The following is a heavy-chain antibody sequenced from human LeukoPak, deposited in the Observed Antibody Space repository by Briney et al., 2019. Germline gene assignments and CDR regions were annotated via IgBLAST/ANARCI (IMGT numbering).Heavy chain of an antibody. D-gene: IGHD5-12*01. Sequence: WASVKVSCKASGGTFSSYAISWVRQAPGQGLEWMGGIIPIFGTANYAQKFQGRVTVTADESTSTAYMELSSLRSEDTAVYYCAGDSVPAVVYGYDPTFDYWGQGTLVTVSS. J-gene: IGHJ4*02. V-gene: IGHV1-69*13. CDR3: AGDSVPAVVYGYDPTFDY. CDR1: GGTFSSYA. CDR2: IIPIFGTA.